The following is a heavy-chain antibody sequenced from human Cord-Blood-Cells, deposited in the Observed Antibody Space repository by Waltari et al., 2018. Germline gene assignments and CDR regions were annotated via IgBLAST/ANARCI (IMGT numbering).Heavy chain of an antibody. V-gene: IGHV4-4*02. CDR3: ARDLGSSGSGSYYNY. J-gene: IGHJ4*02. CDR2: IYHSGSS. Sequence: QVQLQESGPGLVKPSGTLSLTCAVSGGSISSSNWWSWVRQPPGKGLEWIGEIYHSGSSNYNPTLKSRVTISVDKSKNQFSLKLSSVTAADTAVYYCARDLGSSGSGSYYNYWGQGTLVTVSS. CDR1: GGSISSSNW. D-gene: IGHD3-10*01.